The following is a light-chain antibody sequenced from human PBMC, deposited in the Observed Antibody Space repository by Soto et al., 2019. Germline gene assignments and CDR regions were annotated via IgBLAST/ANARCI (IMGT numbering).Light chain of an antibody. J-gene: IGKJ1*01. CDR2: LGS. Sequence: DIVMTQSPLSLPVTPGEPASISCRSNQSLLHSNGYNFLDWYLQKPGQSPQLLIYLGSNRASGVPDRFSGSGSGTDFTLKISRVEAEDVGVYYCMQALQTPWTFGQGTKVDIK. CDR3: MQALQTPWT. CDR1: QSLLHSNGYNF. V-gene: IGKV2-28*01.